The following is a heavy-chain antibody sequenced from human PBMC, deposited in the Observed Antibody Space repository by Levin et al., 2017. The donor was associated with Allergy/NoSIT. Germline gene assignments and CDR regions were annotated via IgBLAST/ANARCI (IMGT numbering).Heavy chain of an antibody. CDR1: GFTFSSYE. V-gene: IGHV3-48*03. J-gene: IGHJ4*02. Sequence: PGESLKISCAASGFTFSSYEMNWVRQAPGKGLEWVSYISSSGSTIYYADSVKGRFTISIDNAKNSLYLQMNSLRAEDTAVYYCARQLGNFWSGYNYFDYWGQGTLVTVSS. CDR2: ISSSGSTI. D-gene: IGHD3-3*01. CDR3: ARQLGNFWSGYNYFDY.